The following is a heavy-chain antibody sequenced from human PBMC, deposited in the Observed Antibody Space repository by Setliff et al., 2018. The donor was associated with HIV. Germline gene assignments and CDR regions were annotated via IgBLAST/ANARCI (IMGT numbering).Heavy chain of an antibody. V-gene: IGHV1-18*01. Sequence: ASVKVSCKASGYTFTRYGISRVRQAPGQGLEWMGWISAYNGNTNYAKKLQGRVTMTTDTSTSTAYMELRSLRSDDTAVYYCARGAIVPAAMVSRYNYYGMDVWGQGTTVTVSS. CDR1: GYTFTRYG. CDR2: ISAYNGNT. D-gene: IGHD2-2*01. J-gene: IGHJ6*02. CDR3: ARGAIVPAAMVSRYNYYGMDV.